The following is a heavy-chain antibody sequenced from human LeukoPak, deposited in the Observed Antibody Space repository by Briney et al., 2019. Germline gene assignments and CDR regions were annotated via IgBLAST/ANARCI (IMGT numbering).Heavy chain of an antibody. CDR2: IYYTGNA. Sequence: SETLSLTCTVSGGSVTSGTYYWSWLRQPSGKGLEWIVYIYYTGNASYNPSLKSRITMSVDTSRNQFSLRLISVTAADTAVYYCARGTNYFGSGDYWGQGALVTVSS. D-gene: IGHD3-10*01. CDR3: ARGTNYFGSGDY. J-gene: IGHJ4*02. V-gene: IGHV4-61*01. CDR1: GGSVTSGTYY.